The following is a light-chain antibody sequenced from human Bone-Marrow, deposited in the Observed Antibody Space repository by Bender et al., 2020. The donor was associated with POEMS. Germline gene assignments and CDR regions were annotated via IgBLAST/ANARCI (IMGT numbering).Light chain of an antibody. CDR1: SNDVGSYDL. CDR2: DVS. J-gene: IGLJ3*02. Sequence: QSALTQPASVSGSPGQSITISCTGTSNDVGSYDLVSWYQQHPGKAPKLMIYDVSNRTSGVSNRFSGSKSGSTASLTISGLQAEDEADYYCCSYAGSSTWVFGGGTKLTVL. V-gene: IGLV2-23*02. CDR3: CSYAGSSTWV.